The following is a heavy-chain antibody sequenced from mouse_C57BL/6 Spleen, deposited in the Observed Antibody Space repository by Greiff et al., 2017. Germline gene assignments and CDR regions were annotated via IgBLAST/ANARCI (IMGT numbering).Heavy chain of an antibody. J-gene: IGHJ1*03. Sequence: VQLQQSGPGLVQPSQSLSITCTVSGFSLTSYGVHWVRQSPGKGLEWLGVIWSGGSTDYNAAFISRLSISKDNSKSQVFFKMNSLQADDTAIYYFSRFYYYCSRGYFDVWGTGTTVTVSS. CDR1: GFSLTSYG. V-gene: IGHV2-2*01. CDR3: SRFYYYCSRGYFDV. D-gene: IGHD1-1*01. CDR2: IWSGGST.